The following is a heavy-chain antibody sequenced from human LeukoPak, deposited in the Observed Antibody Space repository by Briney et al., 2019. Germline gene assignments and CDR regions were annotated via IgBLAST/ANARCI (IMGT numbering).Heavy chain of an antibody. CDR3: ARALGSSVALIQGEGDWFDP. V-gene: IGHV1-69*05. D-gene: IGHD2-2*01. Sequence: SVKVSCKASGGTFSSYAISWVRQAPGQGLEWMGGIIPIFGTANYAQKFQGRVTITTDESTSTAYMELSSLRSEDTAVYYCARALGSSVALIQGEGDWFDPWGQGTLVTVSS. CDR2: IIPIFGTA. CDR1: GGTFSSYA. J-gene: IGHJ5*02.